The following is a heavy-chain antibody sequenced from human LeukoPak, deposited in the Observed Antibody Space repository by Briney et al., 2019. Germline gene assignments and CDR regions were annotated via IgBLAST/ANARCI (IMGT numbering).Heavy chain of an antibody. Sequence: ASVKVSCKASGYTFTSYGISWVRQAPGQGLEWMGWISAYNGNTNYAQKLQGRVTMTTDTSTSTAYMELRSLRSDDTAVYYCARGPTIFGVVINGNWFDPWGQGTLVTVSS. V-gene: IGHV1-18*01. CDR1: GYTFTSYG. D-gene: IGHD3-3*01. CDR3: ARGPTIFGVVINGNWFDP. CDR2: ISAYNGNT. J-gene: IGHJ5*02.